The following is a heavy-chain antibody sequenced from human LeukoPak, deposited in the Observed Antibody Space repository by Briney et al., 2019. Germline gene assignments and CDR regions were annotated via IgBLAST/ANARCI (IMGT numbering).Heavy chain of an antibody. V-gene: IGHV1-46*01. CDR2: INPSGGST. Sequence: ASVKVSCKASGYTFTSYYMHWVRQAPGQGLEWMGIINPSGGSTSYAQKFQGRVTMTRDTSISTAYMELSRLRSDDTAVYYCARGNDYGMMYNWFDPWGQGTLVTVSS. CDR3: ARGNDYGMMYNWFDP. CDR1: GYTFTSYY. D-gene: IGHD4-17*01. J-gene: IGHJ5*02.